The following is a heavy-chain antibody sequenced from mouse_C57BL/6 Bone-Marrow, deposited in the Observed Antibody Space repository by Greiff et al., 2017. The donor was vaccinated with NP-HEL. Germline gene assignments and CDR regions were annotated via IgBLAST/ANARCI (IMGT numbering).Heavy chain of an antibody. CDR1: GYTFTDYN. V-gene: IGHV1-18*01. Sequence: VQLQQSGPELVKPGASVKIPCKASGYTFTDYNMDWVKQSHGKSLEWIGDINPNNGGTISNQKFKGKATLTVDKSSSTAYMEHRSLTSEDTAVYYCARGGTARGAMDDWGQGTSVTVSS. CDR3: ARGGTARGAMDD. J-gene: IGHJ4*01. CDR2: INPNNGGT. D-gene: IGHD3-2*01.